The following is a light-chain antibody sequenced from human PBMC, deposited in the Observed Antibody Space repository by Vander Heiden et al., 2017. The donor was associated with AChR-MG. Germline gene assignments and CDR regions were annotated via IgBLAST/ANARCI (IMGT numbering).Light chain of an antibody. CDR2: DVT. CDR3: SSSTTFNTWM. Sequence: QSALTQPASVSGSPGQSITISCTGTGSDVGGHDSVSWYQQRPGKAPQLILYDVTQRPSGVSNRFSGSKSGDTASLTISGLRAEDEATYYCSSSTTFNTWMFGGGTKLTVL. V-gene: IGLV2-14*01. CDR1: GSDVGGHDS. J-gene: IGLJ3*02.